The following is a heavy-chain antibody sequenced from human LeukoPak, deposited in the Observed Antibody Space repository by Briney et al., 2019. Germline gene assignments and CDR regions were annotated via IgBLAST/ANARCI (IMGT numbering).Heavy chain of an antibody. Sequence: SETLSLTCTVSGGSISSYYWSWIRQPPGNGLEWIGYIYYSGSTNYNPSLKSRVTISVDTSKNQFSLKLSSVTAADTAVYYCASYSGWYPRVFDYWGQGTLVTVSS. V-gene: IGHV4-59*01. CDR2: IYYSGST. CDR3: ASYSGWYPRVFDY. J-gene: IGHJ4*02. D-gene: IGHD6-19*01. CDR1: GGSISSYY.